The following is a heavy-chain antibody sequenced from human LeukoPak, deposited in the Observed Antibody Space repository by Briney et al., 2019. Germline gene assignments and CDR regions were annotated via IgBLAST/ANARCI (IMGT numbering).Heavy chain of an antibody. Sequence: ASVKVSCKASGYTFTGHYMHWVRQAPGQGLEWMGWIKPNSGGTSHAQKVQGRVTTTRDTSISTAYMELRRLTSDDTAVYYCARGGWELLRTSFDYWGQGTLVTVSS. CDR1: GYTFTGHY. J-gene: IGHJ4*02. D-gene: IGHD1-26*01. CDR2: IKPNSGGT. CDR3: ARGGWELLRTSFDY. V-gene: IGHV1-2*02.